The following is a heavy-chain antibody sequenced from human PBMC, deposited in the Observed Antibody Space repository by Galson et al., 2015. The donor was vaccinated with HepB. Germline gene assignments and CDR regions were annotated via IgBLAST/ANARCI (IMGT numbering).Heavy chain of an antibody. Sequence: SLRLSCAASGFTFSSYGMHWVRQAPGKGLEWVAVISYDGSNKYYADSVKGRFTISRDNSKNTLYLQMNSLRAEDTAVYYCAKGFGYRSSWYYFDYWGQGTLVTVSS. CDR3: AKGFGYRSSWYYFDY. CDR2: ISYDGSNK. V-gene: IGHV3-30*18. D-gene: IGHD6-13*01. CDR1: GFTFSSYG. J-gene: IGHJ4*02.